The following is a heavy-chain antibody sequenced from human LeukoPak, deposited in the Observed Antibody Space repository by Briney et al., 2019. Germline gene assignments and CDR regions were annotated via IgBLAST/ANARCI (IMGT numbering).Heavy chain of an antibody. CDR3: ARGSYASGWYDY. CDR1: GGSISTYY. V-gene: IGHV4-59*01. CDR2: ISYSGST. D-gene: IGHD6-19*01. J-gene: IGHJ4*02. Sequence: SETLSLTCTVSGGSISTYYWSWIRQPPGKGLEWIGYISYSGSTNYNPSLKGRVTISVDTSKNQFSLKLNSVTAADTAVYYCARGSYASGWYDYWGQGTLVTVSS.